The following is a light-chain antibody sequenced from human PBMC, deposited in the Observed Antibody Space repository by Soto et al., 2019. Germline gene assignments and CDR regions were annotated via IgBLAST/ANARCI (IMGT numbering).Light chain of an antibody. V-gene: IGLV3-21*02. J-gene: IGLJ2*01. CDR3: QVWDSSTDQNVV. CDR2: DDS. CDR1: KIGTKS. Sequence: SYELTQPPSVSVAPGQTARITCGGNKIGTKSVHWYQQKPGQAPVLVVFDDSDRPSGIPERFSGSNSGNTATLTIRRVEAGDEADYYCQVWDSSTDQNVVFGGGTKLTVL.